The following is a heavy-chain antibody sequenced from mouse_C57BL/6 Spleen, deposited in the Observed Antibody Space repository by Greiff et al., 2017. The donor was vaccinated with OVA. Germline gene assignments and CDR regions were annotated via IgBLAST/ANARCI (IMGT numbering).Heavy chain of an antibody. D-gene: IGHD1-1*01. CDR1: GFSFNTYA. J-gene: IGHJ4*01. V-gene: IGHV10-1*01. Sequence: EVQVVESGGGLVQPKGSLKLSCAASGFSFNTYAMNWVRQAPGKGLEWVARIRSKSNNYATYYADSVKDRFTISRDDSESMLYLQMNNLKTEDTAMYYCVRPLYYYGLYAMDYWGQGTSVTVSS. CDR2: IRSKSNNYAT. CDR3: VRPLYYYGLYAMDY.